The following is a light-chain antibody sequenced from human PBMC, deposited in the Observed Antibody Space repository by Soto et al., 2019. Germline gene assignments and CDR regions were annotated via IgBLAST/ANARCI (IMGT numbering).Light chain of an antibody. Sequence: EIVLTQSPATLSLSPGERATLSCRASQSVSTYLAWYQQKPGQAPRLVIYDASKRATDTPPRFSVSGSGTDFTFTISSLEPEDSVVYYCQPRSNWPLWTFGQGTKVEIK. CDR3: QPRSNWPLWT. CDR2: DAS. CDR1: QSVSTY. V-gene: IGKV3-11*01. J-gene: IGKJ1*01.